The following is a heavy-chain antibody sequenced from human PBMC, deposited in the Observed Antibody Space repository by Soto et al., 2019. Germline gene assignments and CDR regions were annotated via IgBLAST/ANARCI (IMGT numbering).Heavy chain of an antibody. CDR2: IGTDDDT. Sequence: DVRLVESGGGLVQPGGSLRLSCVGFGFTFSTYDMHWVRQNVGKGLEWVSSIGTDDDTYYLDSVRGRFTISREDAKNSLYLQMDCLRAGDTAVYYCARAYYDNSGYLLGGMDVWGQGTMVTVSS. V-gene: IGHV3-13*01. CDR3: ARAYYDNSGYLLGGMDV. J-gene: IGHJ6*02. CDR1: GFTFSTYD. D-gene: IGHD3-22*01.